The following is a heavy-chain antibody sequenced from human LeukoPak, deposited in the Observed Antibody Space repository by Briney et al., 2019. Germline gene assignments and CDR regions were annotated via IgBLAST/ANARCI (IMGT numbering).Heavy chain of an antibody. Sequence: GSLRLSCVASGFMFSHYGMTWVRQAPGKGLEWVATISSFGTDYADSVKGRFTISRDNSKNTLYLQMNSLRAEDTAVYYCAKTFRSGSYYVDYWGQGTLVTVSS. D-gene: IGHD1-26*01. CDR1: GFMFSHYG. V-gene: IGHV3-23*01. CDR2: ISSFGT. CDR3: AKTFRSGSYYVDY. J-gene: IGHJ4*02.